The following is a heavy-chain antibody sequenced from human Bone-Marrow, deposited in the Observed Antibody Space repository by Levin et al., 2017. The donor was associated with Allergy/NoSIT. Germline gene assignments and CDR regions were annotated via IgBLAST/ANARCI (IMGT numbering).Heavy chain of an antibody. Sequence: GESLKISCAASGFTFNNYGMNWVRQAPGKGLEWISYIGGSSSLIYYADSVRGRFTVSRDTGKTSLFLQMNSLRDDDTAVYYCARDRDDYGDPDGAFDIWGHGTMVTVSS. D-gene: IGHD4-17*01. V-gene: IGHV3-48*02. CDR3: ARDRDDYGDPDGAFDI. J-gene: IGHJ3*02. CDR2: IGGSSSLI. CDR1: GFTFNNYG.